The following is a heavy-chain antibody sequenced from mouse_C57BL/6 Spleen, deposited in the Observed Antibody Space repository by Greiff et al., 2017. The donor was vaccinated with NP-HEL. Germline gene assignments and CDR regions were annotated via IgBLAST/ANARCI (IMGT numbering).Heavy chain of an antibody. V-gene: IGHV1-72*01. CDR3: ARLGAYDYDEGNFDY. D-gene: IGHD2-4*01. Sequence: QVQLQQSGAELVKPGASVKLSCKASGYTFTSYWMHWVKQRPGRGLEWIGRIDPNSGGTKYNEKFKSKATLTVDKPSSTAYMQLSSLTSEDSAVYDCARLGAYDYDEGNFDYWGQGTTLTVSS. J-gene: IGHJ2*01. CDR1: GYTFTSYW. CDR2: IDPNSGGT.